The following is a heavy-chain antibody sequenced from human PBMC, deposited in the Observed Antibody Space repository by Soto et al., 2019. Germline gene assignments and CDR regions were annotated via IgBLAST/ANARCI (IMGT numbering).Heavy chain of an antibody. CDR3: ARDGFEYTYALGY. V-gene: IGHV4-30-4*01. Sequence: SETLSLTCTVSGGSISSGDYYWSWIRQPPGKGLEWIGYIYYSGSTYYNPSLKSRVTISVDTSKNQFSLKLSSVTAADTAVYYCARDGFEYTYALGYWGQGTLVTVSS. CDR1: GGSISSGDYY. J-gene: IGHJ4*02. D-gene: IGHD6-6*01. CDR2: IYYSGST.